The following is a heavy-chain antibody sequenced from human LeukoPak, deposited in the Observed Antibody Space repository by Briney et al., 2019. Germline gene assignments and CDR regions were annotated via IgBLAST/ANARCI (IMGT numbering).Heavy chain of an antibody. J-gene: IGHJ3*02. V-gene: IGHV4-39*01. Sequence: PSETLSLTCTVSGGSISSSSYYWGWIRQPPGKGLEWIGSIYYSGSTYYNPSLKSRVTISVDTSKNQFSLQLNSVTPEDTAVYYCARIAARPPETNDAFDIWGQGTMVTVSS. CDR3: ARIAARPPETNDAFDI. CDR1: GGSISSSSYY. CDR2: IYYSGST. D-gene: IGHD6-6*01.